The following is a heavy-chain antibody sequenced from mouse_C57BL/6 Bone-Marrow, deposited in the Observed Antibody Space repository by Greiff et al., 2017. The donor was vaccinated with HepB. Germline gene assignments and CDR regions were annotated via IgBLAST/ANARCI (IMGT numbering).Heavy chain of an antibody. V-gene: IGHV1-55*01. J-gene: IGHJ3*01. CDR1: GYTFTSYW. CDR3: AGLGVYDYDPFAY. D-gene: IGHD2-4*01. CDR2: IYPGSGST. Sequence: QVQLQQPGAELVKPGASVKMSCKASGYTFTSYWITWVKQRPGQGLEWIGDIYPGSGSTNYNEKFKSKATLTVDTSSSTAYMQLSSLTSEDSAVYYCAGLGVYDYDPFAYWGQGTLVTVSA.